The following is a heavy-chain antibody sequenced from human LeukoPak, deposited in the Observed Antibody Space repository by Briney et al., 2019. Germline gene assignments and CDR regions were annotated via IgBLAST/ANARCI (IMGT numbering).Heavy chain of an antibody. CDR1: GFIVNTNY. J-gene: IGHJ4*02. CDR2: IYADGNT. V-gene: IGHV3-53*01. D-gene: IGHD4-17*01. Sequence: GGSLRLSCAASGFIVNTNYMTWVRQAPGRGLEWVSFIYADGNTYYADSVKGRFTISRDISKNAVYLQMNSLRAEDTAVYYCARDSYGDANFDSWGQGTLVTVSS. CDR3: ARDSYGDANFDS.